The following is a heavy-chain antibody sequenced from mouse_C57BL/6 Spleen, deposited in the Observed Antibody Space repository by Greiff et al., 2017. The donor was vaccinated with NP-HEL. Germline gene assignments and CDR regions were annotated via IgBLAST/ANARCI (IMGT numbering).Heavy chain of an antibody. D-gene: IGHD2-5*01. CDR2: IYPGGGYT. CDR3: ARGSDYSNAGYYAMDY. J-gene: IGHJ4*01. CDR1: GYTFTNYW. V-gene: IGHV1-63*01. Sequence: QVQLQQSGAELVRPGTSVKMSCKASGYTFTNYWIGWAKQRPGHGLEWIGDIYPGGGYTNYNEKFKGKATLTADKSSSTAYMQVSSLTSEDSAIYYCARGSDYSNAGYYAMDYWGQGTSVTVSS.